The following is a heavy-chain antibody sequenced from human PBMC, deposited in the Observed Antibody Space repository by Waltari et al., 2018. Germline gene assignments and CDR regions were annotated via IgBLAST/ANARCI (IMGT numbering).Heavy chain of an antibody. V-gene: IGHV3-30*04. CDR1: GFTFSSYS. CDR2: ISYDGSNN. J-gene: IGHJ4*02. D-gene: IGHD6-13*01. Sequence: QVQLVASGGGVVQPGRSLRLYGAASGFTFSSYSMRWVRQAPGKGLEWVAIISYDGSNNNYAGSVRGRFTISRDNSKDMLDLQMNSLRPEDTAVYYCAREGSPSESTSWYSFHYWGQGSLVTVSS. CDR3: AREGSPSESTSWYSFHY.